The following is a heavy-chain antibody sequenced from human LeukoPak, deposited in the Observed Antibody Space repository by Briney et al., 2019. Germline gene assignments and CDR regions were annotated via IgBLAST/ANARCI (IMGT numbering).Heavy chain of an antibody. V-gene: IGHV1-2*02. Sequence: ASVKVSCKASGYTFTGYYMHWVRQAPGQGLEWMGWINPNSGGTNYAQKFQGRVTMTRDTSISTAYMELSRLRSDDTAVYYCARDRVAVAGTSSPFGSYCYYGMDVWGQGTTVTVSS. D-gene: IGHD6-19*01. J-gene: IGHJ6*02. CDR2: INPNSGGT. CDR3: ARDRVAVAGTSSPFGSYCYYGMDV. CDR1: GYTFTGYY.